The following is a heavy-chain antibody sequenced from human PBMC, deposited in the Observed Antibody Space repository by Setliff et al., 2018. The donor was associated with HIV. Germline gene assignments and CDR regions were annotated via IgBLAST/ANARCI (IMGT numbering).Heavy chain of an antibody. V-gene: IGHV4-4*08. CDR3: ARLRQWLAFFDS. CDR2: IYTTGST. CDR1: GDSISNYY. J-gene: IGHJ4*02. Sequence: SETLSLTCTVSGDSISNYYWSWVRQPQGKGLEWIGYIYTTGSTNYNPSLKSRVTISVDTYQNQFSLKLSSVTAADTAVYYCARLRQWLAFFDSWGQGTLVTVSS. D-gene: IGHD6-19*01.